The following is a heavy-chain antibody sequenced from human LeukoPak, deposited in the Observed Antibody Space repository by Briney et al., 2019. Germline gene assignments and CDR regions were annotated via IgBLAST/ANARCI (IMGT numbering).Heavy chain of an antibody. J-gene: IGHJ4*02. CDR2: INPNSGGT. D-gene: IGHD5-18*01. Sequence: ASVKVSCKASGYTFTGYYMHWVRQAPGQGLEWMGWINPNSGGTNYAQKFQGRVTMTRDTSISTAHMELSRLRSDDTAVYYCARSSYSDSNYWGQGTLVTVSS. CDR1: GYTFTGYY. CDR3: ARSSYSDSNY. V-gene: IGHV1-2*02.